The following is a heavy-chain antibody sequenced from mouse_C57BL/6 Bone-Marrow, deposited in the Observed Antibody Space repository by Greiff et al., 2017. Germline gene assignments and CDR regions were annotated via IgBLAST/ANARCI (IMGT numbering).Heavy chain of an antibody. CDR2: IYPGNSDT. CDR1: GYAFSSSW. D-gene: IGHD1-1*01. J-gene: IGHJ3*01. Sequence: EVQLQQSGPELVKPGASVKISCKASGYAFSSSWMHWVKQRPGQGLEWIGAIYPGNSDTSYNQKFKGKAKLTAVTSASTAYMELSSLTNEDSAVYYCTISFYYYGSSPRFAYWGQGTLVTVSA. CDR3: TISFYYYGSSPRFAY. V-gene: IGHV1-5*01.